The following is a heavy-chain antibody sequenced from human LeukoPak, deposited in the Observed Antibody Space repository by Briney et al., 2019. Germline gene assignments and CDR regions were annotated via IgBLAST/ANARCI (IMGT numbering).Heavy chain of an antibody. CDR3: ARGYYYYDSSGYYYWYFDL. J-gene: IGHJ2*01. D-gene: IGHD3-22*01. Sequence: SETRSLTCTVSGGSISSYYWSWIRQPAGKGLEWIGRIYTSGSTNYNPSLKSRVTMSVATSKNQFSLKLSSVTAADTAVYYCARGYYYYDSSGYYYWYFDLWGRGTLVTVSS. CDR2: IYTSGST. CDR1: GGSISSYY. V-gene: IGHV4-4*07.